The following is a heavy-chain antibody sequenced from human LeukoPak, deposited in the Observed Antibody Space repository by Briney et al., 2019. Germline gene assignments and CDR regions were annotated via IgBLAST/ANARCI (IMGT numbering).Heavy chain of an antibody. CDR2: IIGSGGNT. V-gene: IGHV3-23*01. D-gene: IGHD2-8*02. J-gene: IGHJ3*02. Sequence: PGGSLRLSCAASRFTFSNYVMSWVRQAPGKGLEWVSSIIGSGGNTYYAASVKGRFTISRDNSKNTLYLQMDSLRAEDTAIYYCARRGTGGYNPFEIWGQGTMVTISS. CDR1: RFTFSNYV. CDR3: ARRGTGGYNPFEI.